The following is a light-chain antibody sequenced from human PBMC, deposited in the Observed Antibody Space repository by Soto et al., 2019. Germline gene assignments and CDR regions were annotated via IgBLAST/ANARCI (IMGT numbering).Light chain of an antibody. CDR2: GAS. J-gene: IGKJ1*01. CDR3: QKYNSAHSYS. V-gene: IGKV1-27*01. Sequence: DVQMTQSPSSLSASVGDRVTLTCRASQGITNYLAWYQQKPGKVPKLLIYGASTLQSGVPSRFSGSGSGTDFTLTIDSLQPEDVATYYCQKYNSAHSYSFGQVTKVEI. CDR1: QGITNY.